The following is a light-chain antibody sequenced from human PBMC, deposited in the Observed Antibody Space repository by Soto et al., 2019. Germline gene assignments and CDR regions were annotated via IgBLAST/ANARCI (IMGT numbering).Light chain of an antibody. CDR1: QGISNY. CDR2: AAS. J-gene: IGKJ5*01. CDR3: QQLKSNLIT. Sequence: DMVTLTCWASQGISNYLAWYQQKPGKAPKLLIYAASTLQSGVPSRFSGSGSGTEFTLTISSLQAEDFATYYCQQLKSNLITCGKGERREI. V-gene: IGKV1-9*01.